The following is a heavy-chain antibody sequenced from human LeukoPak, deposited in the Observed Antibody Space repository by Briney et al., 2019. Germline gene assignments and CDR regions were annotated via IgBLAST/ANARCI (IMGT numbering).Heavy chain of an antibody. J-gene: IGHJ4*02. Sequence: SETLSLTCAVYGGSFSGYYWSWIRQPPGKGLEWIGEINHSGSTNYNPSLKSRDTISVDTSKNQFSLKLSSVTAADTAVYYCARVGIAVAGTVPDYWGQGTLVTVSS. CDR2: INHSGST. CDR3: ARVGIAVAGTVPDY. D-gene: IGHD6-19*01. CDR1: GGSFSGYY. V-gene: IGHV4-34*01.